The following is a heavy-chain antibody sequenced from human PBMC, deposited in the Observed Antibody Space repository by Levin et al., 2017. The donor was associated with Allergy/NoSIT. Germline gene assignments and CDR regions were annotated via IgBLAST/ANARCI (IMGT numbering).Heavy chain of an antibody. D-gene: IGHD3-16*02. J-gene: IGHJ4*02. CDR2: IWYDGSNK. Sequence: GGSLRLSCAASGFTFSSYGMHWVRQAPGKGLEWVAVIWYDGSNKYYADSVKGRFTISRDNSKNTLYLQMNSLRAEDTAVYYCARELYSEYYFDYWGQGTLVTVSS. CDR1: GFTFSSYG. V-gene: IGHV3-33*01. CDR3: ARELYSEYYFDY.